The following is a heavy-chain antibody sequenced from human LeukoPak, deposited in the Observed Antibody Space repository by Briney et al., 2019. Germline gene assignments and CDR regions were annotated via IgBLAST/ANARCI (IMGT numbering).Heavy chain of an antibody. V-gene: IGHV5-51*01. CDR2: IYPGDSDT. CDR3: ARHYQPERDGYNYVDPSGAFDI. D-gene: IGHD5-24*01. CDR1: GYSFTSYW. Sequence: GESLKISCKGSGYSFTSYWIGWVRQMPGKGLEWMGIIYPGDSDTRYSPSFQGQVTISADKSISTAYLQWSSLKASDTAMYYCARHYQPERDGYNYVDPSGAFDIWGQGTMVTVSS. J-gene: IGHJ3*02.